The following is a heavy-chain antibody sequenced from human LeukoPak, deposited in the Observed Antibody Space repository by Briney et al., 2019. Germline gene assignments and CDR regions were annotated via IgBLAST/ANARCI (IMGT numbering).Heavy chain of an antibody. D-gene: IGHD6-13*01. CDR2: ISGSGGDT. CDR3: AREARGSSTWSTGGPFDY. J-gene: IGHJ4*02. Sequence: PGGSLRLSCAASGFSFSTYAMSWVRQAPGKGLEWVSVISGSGGDTDYADSVKGRFTISRDNSKNTLFLQTNSLRVEDTALYYCAREARGSSTWSTGGPFDYWGQGALVTVSS. V-gene: IGHV3-23*01. CDR1: GFSFSTYA.